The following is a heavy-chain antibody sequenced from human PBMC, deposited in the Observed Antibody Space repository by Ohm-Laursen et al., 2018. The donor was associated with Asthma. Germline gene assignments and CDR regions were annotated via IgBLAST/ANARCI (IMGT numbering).Heavy chain of an antibody. CDR2: IYYSGST. J-gene: IGHJ5*02. Sequence: TLSLTCTVSGGSISSADYCLNWIRRHPGKGLEWIGYIYYSGSTYYNPSLKSRVTISVDTSKNQFSLKLSSVTAADTAVYYCARVGYDYVWGSYRPIWFDPWGQGALVTVSS. V-gene: IGHV4-31*03. CDR1: GGSISSADYC. CDR3: ARVGYDYVWGSYRPIWFDP. D-gene: IGHD3-16*02.